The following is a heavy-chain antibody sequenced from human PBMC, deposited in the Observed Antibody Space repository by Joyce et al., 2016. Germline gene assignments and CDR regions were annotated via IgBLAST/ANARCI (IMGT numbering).Heavy chain of an antibody. CDR3: AREWPLSNGLYGYYYYYFYMDV. CDR1: GFPFSNYW. CDR2: IKQDGSEK. D-gene: IGHD6-25*01. V-gene: IGHV3-7*03. Sequence: EVQLVESGGNLVQPGGSLRLSCAASGFPFSNYWMTWVRQAPGKGLEWVANIKQDGSEKYYGDSGKGRFTISRDNARNSLSLQMNSLRVEDTAVYYCAREWPLSNGLYGYYYYYFYMDVWGKGTTVTVSS. J-gene: IGHJ6*03.